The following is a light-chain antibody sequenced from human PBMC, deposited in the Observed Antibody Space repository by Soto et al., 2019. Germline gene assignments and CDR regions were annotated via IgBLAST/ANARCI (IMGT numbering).Light chain of an antibody. CDR2: VSS. CDR1: QSVSTN. Sequence: EIVMTQSPATLSVSPGEIATLSCRAIQSVSTNLAWYQQKTGQGPRLLIYVSSTRATGIPSRFSGSGSGTEFTLTISSMQSEDFAVYYCRKYNNRXPWTFGQGTKV. V-gene: IGKV3-15*01. J-gene: IGKJ1*01. CDR3: RKYNNRXPWT.